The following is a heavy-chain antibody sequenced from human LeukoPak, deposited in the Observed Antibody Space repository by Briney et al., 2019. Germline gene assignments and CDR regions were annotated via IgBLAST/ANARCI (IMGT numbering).Heavy chain of an antibody. Sequence: GGSLRLSCAASGFTFSSSAMSWVRQVPGKGLEWVSGISASGGSTSYADSVRGRFTISRDNSKNTLYLQMNSLRAEDTAVYYCAKDGAAAGPADYWGQGTLDTVSS. V-gene: IGHV3-23*01. CDR1: GFTFSSSA. CDR2: ISASGGST. J-gene: IGHJ4*02. CDR3: AKDGAAAGPADY. D-gene: IGHD6-13*01.